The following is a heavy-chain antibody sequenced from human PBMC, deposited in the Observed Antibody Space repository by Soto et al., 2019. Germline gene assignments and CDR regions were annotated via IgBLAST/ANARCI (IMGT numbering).Heavy chain of an antibody. V-gene: IGHV4-39*01. D-gene: IGHD6-19*01. CDR2: VSESGST. Sequence: XTLSLTCTVSGGPISSGQYWGWIRQPRVKALEWVRSVSESGSTYYNLSLKSRVTISVDKSKNQLSLTLAAVTAAHAAAYFCARQRMRDWLVFTPPASLDSWGQGLLVTVSS. CDR1: GGPISSGQY. CDR3: ARQRMRDWLVFTPPASLDS. J-gene: IGHJ4*02.